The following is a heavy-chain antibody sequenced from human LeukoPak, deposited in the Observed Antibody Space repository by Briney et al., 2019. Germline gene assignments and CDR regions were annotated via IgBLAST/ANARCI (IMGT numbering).Heavy chain of an antibody. Sequence: GASVKVSYKASGYTFTSYAMHWVRQAPGQRLEWMGWINAGNGNTKYSQKFQGRVTISRDTSASTAYMEPSSLRSEDTAVYYCASSRREVAASFDYWGQGTLVTVSS. CDR3: ASSRREVAASFDY. V-gene: IGHV1-3*01. D-gene: IGHD2-15*01. CDR1: GYTFTSYA. CDR2: INAGNGNT. J-gene: IGHJ4*02.